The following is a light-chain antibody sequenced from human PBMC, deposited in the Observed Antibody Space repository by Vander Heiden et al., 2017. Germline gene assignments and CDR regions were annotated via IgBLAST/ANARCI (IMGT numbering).Light chain of an antibody. V-gene: IGLV2-14*03. J-gene: IGLJ1*01. CDR2: DVT. Sequence: QPTLTQTASVSWSPQQSITISCAGTSSDVGNDNYVSWYQQHPGKAPKLVIYDVTNRPSGVSNRFSGAKSGNTASLTISGLQPEDEADYYCSSYTTSSTQVFGTGTKVTVL. CDR3: SSYTTSSTQV. CDR1: SSDVGNDNY.